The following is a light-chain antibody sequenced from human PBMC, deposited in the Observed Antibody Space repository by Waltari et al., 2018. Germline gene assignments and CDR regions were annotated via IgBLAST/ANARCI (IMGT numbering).Light chain of an antibody. Sequence: QYALTQPASVSGSPGQWITISCPGSNSDVGTHNYVSWYQQHPGKAPKLMIYDVSKRPSGVSDRFSGSKSGNTASLTISGLQAEDEADYYCSSYTSSSTLVFGGGTKVTVL. J-gene: IGLJ3*02. CDR3: SSYTSSSTLV. V-gene: IGLV2-14*01. CDR1: NSDVGTHNY. CDR2: DVS.